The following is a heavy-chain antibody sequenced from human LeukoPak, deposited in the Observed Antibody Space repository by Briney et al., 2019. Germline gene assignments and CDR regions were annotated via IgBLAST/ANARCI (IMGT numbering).Heavy chain of an antibody. J-gene: IGHJ4*02. CDR1: GGSISSSSYY. Sequence: SETLSLTCTVSGGSISSSSYYWGWIRQPPGKGLEWIGSIYYSGSTYYNPSLKSRVTISVDTSKNQFSLKLSSVTAADTAVYYCARDLTGLYGSGRRFDYWGQGTLVTVSS. CDR3: ARDLTGLYGSGRRFDY. D-gene: IGHD3-10*01. V-gene: IGHV4-39*07. CDR2: IYYSGST.